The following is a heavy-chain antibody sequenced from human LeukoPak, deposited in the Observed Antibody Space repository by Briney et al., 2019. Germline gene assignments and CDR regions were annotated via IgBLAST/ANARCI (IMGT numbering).Heavy chain of an antibody. CDR2: IYGDDST. V-gene: IGHV3-66*01. Sequence: GGSLRLSCTVSGFGVSDNYMSWVRQAPGKGLEWVSIIYGDDSTYYVDSEKGRFTISRDNSKNTLYLQMNSLRAEDTAVYYCVDDYSKILDSWGQGTLVTVSS. CDR3: VDDYSKILDS. J-gene: IGHJ4*02. D-gene: IGHD5-12*01. CDR1: GFGVSDNY.